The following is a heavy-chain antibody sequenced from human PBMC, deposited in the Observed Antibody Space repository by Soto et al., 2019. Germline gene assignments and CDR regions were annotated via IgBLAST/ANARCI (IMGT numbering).Heavy chain of an antibody. CDR2: IYYSGST. CDR3: ARGRYYDFWSGYSPFDD. D-gene: IGHD3-3*01. Sequence: QVQLQDSGPGLVKPSETLSLTCTVSGGSISSYYWSWIRQPPGKGLEGYGYIYYSGSTNYNPSLTSRVPISVDTSKNQFSLKLSSVPAADTAVYYCARGRYYDFWSGYSPFDDMGPGTLFTVSS. J-gene: IGHJ4*02. CDR1: GGSISSYY. V-gene: IGHV4-59*08.